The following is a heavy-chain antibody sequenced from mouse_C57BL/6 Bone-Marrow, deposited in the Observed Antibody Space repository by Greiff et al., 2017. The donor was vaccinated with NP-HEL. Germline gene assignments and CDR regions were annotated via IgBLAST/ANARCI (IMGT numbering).Heavy chain of an antibody. V-gene: IGHV1-81*01. Sequence: QVQLQQSGAELARPGASVKLSCKASGYTFTSYGISWVKQGTGQGLEWIGEIYPRSGNTYYNEKFKGKAKLTADKSSSTAYMELRSLTSEDSAVYFCAREGYWGQGTTLTVSS. CDR3: AREGY. CDR2: IYPRSGNT. J-gene: IGHJ2*01. CDR1: GYTFTSYG.